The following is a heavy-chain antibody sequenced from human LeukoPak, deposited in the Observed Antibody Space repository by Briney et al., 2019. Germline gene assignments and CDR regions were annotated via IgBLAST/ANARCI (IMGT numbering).Heavy chain of an antibody. J-gene: IGHJ4*02. Sequence: GGSLRLSCAASGFTFSSYSMNWVRQAPGKGLEWVSVISGSGGSTYYADSVKGRFTISRDNSKNTLYLQMNSLRAEDTAVYYCAKEEIQVWLEWGQGTLVTVSS. V-gene: IGHV3-23*01. CDR3: AKEEIQVWLE. CDR1: GFTFSSYS. CDR2: ISGSGGST. D-gene: IGHD5-18*01.